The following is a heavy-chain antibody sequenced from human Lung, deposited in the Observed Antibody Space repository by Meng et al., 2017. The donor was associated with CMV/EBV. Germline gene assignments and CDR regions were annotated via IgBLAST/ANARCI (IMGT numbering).Heavy chain of an antibody. CDR1: IDSHRSDY. D-gene: IGHD3-10*01. CDR2: IYRSGTT. V-gene: IGHV4-59*01. Sequence: SXTLSLXCTVSIDSHRSDYWSWVRLPPGKGLEWIAYIYRSGTTNYNPSLKSRVSISLDRSNNRLSLELESVTAADTAIYYCARATTLVRGYVVPYYYVMDAWGQGXTVTVSS. J-gene: IGHJ6*02. CDR3: ARATTLVRGYVVPYYYVMDA.